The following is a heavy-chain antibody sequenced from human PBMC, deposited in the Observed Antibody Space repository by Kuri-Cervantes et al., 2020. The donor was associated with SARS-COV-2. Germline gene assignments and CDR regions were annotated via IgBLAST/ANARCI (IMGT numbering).Heavy chain of an antibody. J-gene: IGHJ6*03. CDR3: ARGGNSSSSPRKGYYYMDV. V-gene: IGHV1-2*02. CDR2: INPNSGGT. CDR1: GYIVTDYY. D-gene: IGHD6-6*01. Sequence: ASVKVSCKTSGYIVTDYYVYWVRQAPGQGLEWMGWINPNSGGTNYAQKFQGRVTMTRDTSISTAYMELSRLRSDDTAVYYCARGGNSSSSPRKGYYYMDVWGKGTTVTVSS.